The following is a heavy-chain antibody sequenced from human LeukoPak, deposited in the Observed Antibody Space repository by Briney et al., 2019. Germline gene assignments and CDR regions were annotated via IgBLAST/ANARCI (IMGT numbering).Heavy chain of an antibody. CDR1: GFTFSTYR. J-gene: IGHJ6*03. D-gene: IGHD1-26*01. V-gene: IGHV3-7*01. Sequence: GGSLRLSCAASGFTFSTYRMSWVRQAPGKGLEWVANIKQDGSEKHYVDSVKGRFTISRDNAKNSLYLQMNSLRAEDTAVYFCARDPYSGNYGAYYYYYMDVWGKGTTVTISS. CDR2: IKQDGSEK. CDR3: ARDPYSGNYGAYYYYYMDV.